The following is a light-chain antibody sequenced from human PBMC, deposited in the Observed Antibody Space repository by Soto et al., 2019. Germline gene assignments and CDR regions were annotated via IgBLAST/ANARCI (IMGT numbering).Light chain of an antibody. Sequence: DIQMTQSPSSLSASVGDRVTITCRASQSISSYLNWYQQKPGKAPKLLIYAASSLQSGVPSRFSGSGSGTDFTLTISSLHPEDFATYYCQQSYSTPPSFGQGTKREIK. V-gene: IGKV1-39*01. CDR2: AAS. J-gene: IGKJ2*01. CDR1: QSISSY. CDR3: QQSYSTPPS.